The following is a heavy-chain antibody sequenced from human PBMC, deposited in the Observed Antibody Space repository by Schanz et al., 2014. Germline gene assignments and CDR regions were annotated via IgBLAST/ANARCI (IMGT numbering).Heavy chain of an antibody. CDR3: ARAQGVIRLYYGVDV. J-gene: IGHJ6*02. Sequence: QVQLVESGGGVVQPGRSLRLSCAASGFTFSDYYMTWMRQAPGKGLEWISFISSSGTSIYYADSVRGRFTISRDNSMNTVYLQMNSLRSDDAAVYYCARAQGVIRLYYGVDVWGQGTTVTVSS. V-gene: IGHV3-11*01. CDR1: GFTFSDYY. D-gene: IGHD3-10*01. CDR2: ISSSGTSI.